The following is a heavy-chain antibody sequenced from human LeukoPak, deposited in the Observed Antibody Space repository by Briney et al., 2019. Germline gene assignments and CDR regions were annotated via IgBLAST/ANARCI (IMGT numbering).Heavy chain of an antibody. J-gene: IGHJ4*02. CDR2: INHSGST. D-gene: IGHD2-2*01. V-gene: IGHV4-34*01. Sequence: SETLSLTCAVYGGSFTGYYWSWIRQSPGKGLEWIGEINHSGSTNYKSSLKSRVTISVDTSKNQFSLRVSSVTAADIGLYYCARSPTYCSSSNCSVGYCGYDLDYWGQGTLVTVSS. CDR1: GGSFTGYY. CDR3: ARSPTYCSSSNCSVGYCGYDLDY.